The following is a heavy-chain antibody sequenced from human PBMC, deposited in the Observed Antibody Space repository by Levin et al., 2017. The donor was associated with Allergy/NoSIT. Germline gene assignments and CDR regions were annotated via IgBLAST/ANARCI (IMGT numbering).Heavy chain of an antibody. V-gene: IGHV1-18*01. Sequence: ASVKVSCKASGYTFTSYGISWVRQAPGQGLEWMGWISAYNGNTNYAQKLQGRVTMTTDTSTSTAYMELRSLRSDDTAVYYCARDPGIAVAGLYYYYYGMDVWGQGTTVTVSS. CDR2: ISAYNGNT. CDR1: GYTFTSYG. J-gene: IGHJ6*02. D-gene: IGHD6-19*01. CDR3: ARDPGIAVAGLYYYYYGMDV.